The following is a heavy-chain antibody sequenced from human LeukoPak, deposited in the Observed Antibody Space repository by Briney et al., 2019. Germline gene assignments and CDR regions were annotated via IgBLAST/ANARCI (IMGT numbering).Heavy chain of an antibody. D-gene: IGHD6-13*01. CDR3: AKGAPGYSSSWYLQYFQH. CDR2: ISWDGGST. Sequence: GGSLRLSCAASGFTFDDYTMHWVRQAPGKGLEWVSLISWDGGSTYYADSVKGRFTISRDNSKNSLYLQMNSLRTEDTALYYCAKGAPGYSSSWYLQYFQHWGQGTLVTVSS. V-gene: IGHV3-43*01. CDR1: GFTFDDYT. J-gene: IGHJ1*01.